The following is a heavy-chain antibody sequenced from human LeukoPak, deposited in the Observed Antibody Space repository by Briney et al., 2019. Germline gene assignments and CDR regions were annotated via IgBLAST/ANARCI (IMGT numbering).Heavy chain of an antibody. CDR3: SLVIAASRFDP. CDR1: GYTFIGYY. Sequence: ASVKVSCKASGYTFIGYYIHWVRQAPGQGLEWMGWISPNTGGTGYAQKFQGRVTMTRDTSISTAYMELNRLTSDDTAVYYCSLVIAASRFDPWGQGTLVTVSS. J-gene: IGHJ5*02. CDR2: ISPNTGGT. V-gene: IGHV1-2*02. D-gene: IGHD6-13*01.